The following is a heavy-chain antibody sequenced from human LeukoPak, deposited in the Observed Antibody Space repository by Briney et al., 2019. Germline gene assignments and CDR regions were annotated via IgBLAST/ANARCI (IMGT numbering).Heavy chain of an antibody. CDR1: GFTFSSYA. V-gene: IGHV3-23*01. CDR2: ISGSGGST. J-gene: IGHJ4*02. D-gene: IGHD2-8*01. CDR3: ARAVYCTNGVCYVPFDY. Sequence: GGSLRLSCAASGFTFSSYAMSWVRQAPGKGLEWVSAISGSGGSTYYADSVKGRFTISRDNSKNTLYLQMNSLRAEDTAVYYCARAVYCTNGVCYVPFDYWGQGTLVTVSS.